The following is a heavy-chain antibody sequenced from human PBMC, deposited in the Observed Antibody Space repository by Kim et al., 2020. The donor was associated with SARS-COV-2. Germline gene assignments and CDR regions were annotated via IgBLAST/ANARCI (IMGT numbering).Heavy chain of an antibody. D-gene: IGHD6-13*01. V-gene: IGHV3-30*02. J-gene: IGHJ4*02. Sequence: YYAEFVKGRFTISRDNSKNTLSLQMNSLRAEDTAVYYCAKDGASAGTFDYWGQGTLVTVSS. CDR3: AKDGASAGTFDY.